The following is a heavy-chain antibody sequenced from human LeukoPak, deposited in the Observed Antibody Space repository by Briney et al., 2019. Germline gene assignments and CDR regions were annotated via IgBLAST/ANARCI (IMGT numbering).Heavy chain of an antibody. D-gene: IGHD3-22*01. CDR2: ISAYNGNT. Sequence: ASVKVSCKASGDTFTTYGITWVRQAPGQGLEWMGWISAYNGNTNYAQKLQGRVTMTTDTSTSTAYMELRSLRSDDTAVYYCARDLRYYDSSGYLDVAYFDYWGQGTLVTVPP. J-gene: IGHJ4*02. CDR3: ARDLRYYDSSGYLDVAYFDY. CDR1: GDTFTTYG. V-gene: IGHV1-18*01.